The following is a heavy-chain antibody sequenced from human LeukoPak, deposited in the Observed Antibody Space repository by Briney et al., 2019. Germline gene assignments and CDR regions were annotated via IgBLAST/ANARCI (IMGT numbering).Heavy chain of an antibody. CDR2: IIPIFGTA. D-gene: IGHD3-22*01. V-gene: IGHV1-69*05. J-gene: IGHJ4*02. Sequence: SVKVSCKASGGTFSSYAISWVRQAPGQGLEWMGGIIPIFGTANYAQKFQGRVTITTDESTSTAYMELSSLRSEDTAVYYCATNLNYYDSSGYYSWVYWGQATLVTVSS. CDR3: ATNLNYYDSSGYYSWVY. CDR1: GGTFSSYA.